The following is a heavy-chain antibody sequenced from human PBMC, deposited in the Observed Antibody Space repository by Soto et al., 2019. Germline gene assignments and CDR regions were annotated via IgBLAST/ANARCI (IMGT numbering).Heavy chain of an antibody. Sequence: QVQLQESGPGLVKPSETLSFTCNVSGGSISSGGYYWSWIRQLPGKGLEWIGYIYHRGGTNYNPALKRRITISVDTSKNKSSLKMTSVTAADTAVYFCARAPGRMMNALRYYYGLDVWGQGTTVTVSS. V-gene: IGHV4-31*02. CDR2: IYHRGGT. CDR3: ARAPGRMMNALRYYYGLDV. CDR1: GGSISSGGYY. J-gene: IGHJ6*02. D-gene: IGHD2-8*01.